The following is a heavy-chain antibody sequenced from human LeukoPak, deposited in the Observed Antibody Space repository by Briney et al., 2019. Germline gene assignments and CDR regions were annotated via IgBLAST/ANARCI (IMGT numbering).Heavy chain of an antibody. D-gene: IGHD5-18*01. CDR1: GYTFTSYG. CDR3: ARVGPLYSYGPNWFDP. J-gene: IGHJ5*02. CDR2: ISAYNGNT. V-gene: IGHV1-18*01. Sequence: ASVKVSCQASGYTFTSYGISWVRQAPGQGLEGMGWISAYNGNTNYAQKLQGRVTMTTDTSTSTAYMELRSLRSDDTAVYYYARVGPLYSYGPNWFDPWGQGTLVTVSS.